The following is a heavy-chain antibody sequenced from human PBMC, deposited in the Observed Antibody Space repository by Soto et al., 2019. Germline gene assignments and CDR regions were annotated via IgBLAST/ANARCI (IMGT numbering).Heavy chain of an antibody. CDR2: ISAYNGNT. V-gene: IGHV1-18*04. D-gene: IGHD1-26*01. Sequence: QDQLVQSGAEVKKPGASVKVSCKASGYTFTSYGISWVRQAPGQGLEWMGWISAYNGNTNYAQKLQGRVTMTTDTSTSTAYMELRSLRSDDTAVYYCARDQGVVGATRKRGMDVWGQGTTVTVSS. J-gene: IGHJ6*02. CDR1: GYTFTSYG. CDR3: ARDQGVVGATRKRGMDV.